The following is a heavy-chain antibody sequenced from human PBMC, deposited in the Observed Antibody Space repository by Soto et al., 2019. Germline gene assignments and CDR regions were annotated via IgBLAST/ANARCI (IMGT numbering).Heavy chain of an antibody. CDR1: GFTFSNAW. V-gene: IGHV3-15*01. Sequence: GGSLRLSCAASGFTFSNAWMSWVRQAPGKGLEWVGRIKSKTDGGTTDYAAPVKGRFTISRDDSKNTLYLQMNSLETEDAAVYYCATDPNVSSGWYYYYGMDVWGQGTTVTVSS. CDR2: IKSKTDGGTT. D-gene: IGHD6-19*01. J-gene: IGHJ6*02. CDR3: ATDPNVSSGWYYYYGMDV.